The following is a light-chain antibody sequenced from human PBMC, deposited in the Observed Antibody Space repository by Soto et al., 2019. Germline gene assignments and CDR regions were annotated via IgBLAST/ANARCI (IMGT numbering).Light chain of an antibody. CDR1: QSVNSNY. V-gene: IGKV3-20*01. J-gene: IGKJ1*01. Sequence: EIVLTQSPGTLSLSPGDRATLSCRASQSVNSNYLAWYQQKPGQAPRLLIYDTSSRATGIPDRFSGTGSGTDFTLTISRLEPEDFAVYYCQQFANFLRAFGQGTKVDI. CDR3: QQFANFLRA. CDR2: DTS.